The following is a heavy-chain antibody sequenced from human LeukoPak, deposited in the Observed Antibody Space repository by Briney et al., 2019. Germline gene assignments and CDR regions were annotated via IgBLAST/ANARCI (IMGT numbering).Heavy chain of an antibody. J-gene: IGHJ4*02. CDR1: GGSISSYY. Sequence: SETLSLTCTVSGGSISSYYWSWIRQPPGKGLEWIGYIYYSGNTNYNPSLKSRVTISVDTSKNQFSLKLGSVTAADTAVYYCARGENYYYGSGSLFDYWGQGTLVTVSS. V-gene: IGHV4-59*12. CDR2: IYYSGNT. D-gene: IGHD3-10*01. CDR3: ARGENYYYGSGSLFDY.